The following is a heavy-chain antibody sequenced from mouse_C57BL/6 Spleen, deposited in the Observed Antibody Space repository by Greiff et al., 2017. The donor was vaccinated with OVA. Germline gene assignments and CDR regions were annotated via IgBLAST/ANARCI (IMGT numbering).Heavy chain of an antibody. D-gene: IGHD2-4*01. CDR2: INPSNGGT. V-gene: IGHV1-53*01. Sequence: VQLQQPGPELVKPGASVKLSCKASGYTFTSYWMHWVKQRPGQGLEWIGNINPSNGGTNYNEKFKSRATLTVDKSSSTAYMQLSSLTSEDSAVYYCARMRGLPYYFDYWGQGTTLTVSS. CDR1: GYTFTSYW. J-gene: IGHJ2*01. CDR3: ARMRGLPYYFDY.